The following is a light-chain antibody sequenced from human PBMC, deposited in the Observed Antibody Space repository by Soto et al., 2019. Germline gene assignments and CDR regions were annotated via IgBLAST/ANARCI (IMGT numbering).Light chain of an antibody. V-gene: IGKV3-20*01. CDR2: GAS. J-gene: IGKJ4*01. CDR3: QQYGSSRLT. Sequence: GLTQRPGALSWSSGGRATLSCRASQSVSSSFLTWYQQKPGQAPRLLIYGASSRATGIPDRFSGSVSGTDLTITLSRLEPEDGAVDDRQQYGSSRLTFRGGTKVDI. CDR1: QSVSSSF.